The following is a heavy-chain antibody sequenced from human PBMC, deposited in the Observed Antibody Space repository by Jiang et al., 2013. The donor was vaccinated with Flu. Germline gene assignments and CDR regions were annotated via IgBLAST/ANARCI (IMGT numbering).Heavy chain of an antibody. J-gene: IGHJ4*02. V-gene: IGHV2-5*02. D-gene: IGHD2-2*01. Sequence: LNTSGVGVGWIRPAPTERTLEWLALIYWDDDKRYSPSLITRLTITKDTSKNQVVLTMTNMDPVDTATYYCAHRGKGDSSWSLGPKAFDYWGQGTLVTVSS. CDR3: AHRGKGDSSWSLGPKAFDY. CDR1: LNTSGVG. CDR2: IYWDDDK.